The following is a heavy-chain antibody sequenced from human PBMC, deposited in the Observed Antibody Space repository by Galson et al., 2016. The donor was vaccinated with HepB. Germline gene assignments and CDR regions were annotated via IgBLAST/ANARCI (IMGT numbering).Heavy chain of an antibody. CDR3: GTRLTMAGTKNDY. CDR1: GFTSSNYW. CDR2: TKQDGSEK. V-gene: IGHV3-7*03. Sequence: LRLSCAASGFTSSNYWMSWVRQAPGKGLEWVAHTKQDGSEKYYVGSVKGRFTISRDNAKNTLYLQMDSLRAEDTAVYYCGTRLTMAGTKNDYWGQGTLVTVSS. J-gene: IGHJ4*02. D-gene: IGHD6-19*01.